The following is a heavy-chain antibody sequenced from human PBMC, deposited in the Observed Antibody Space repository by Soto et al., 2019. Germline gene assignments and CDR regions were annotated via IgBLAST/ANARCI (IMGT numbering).Heavy chain of an antibody. D-gene: IGHD6-13*01. CDR3: ARHPERIAEIGWFDP. CDR1: GFTFSSYS. CDR2: ISSSSSTI. J-gene: IGHJ5*02. V-gene: IGHV3-48*01. Sequence: EVQLVESGGGFVQPGGSLRLSCAASGFTFSSYSMNWVRQAPGKGLEWVSYISSSSSTIYYADSVKGRFTISRYNAKNSLYLQMNSLSAEDTAVYYCARHPERIAEIGWFDPWGQGTLVTVSS.